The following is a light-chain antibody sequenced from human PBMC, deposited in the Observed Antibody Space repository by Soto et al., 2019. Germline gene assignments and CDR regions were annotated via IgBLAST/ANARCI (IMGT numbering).Light chain of an antibody. V-gene: IGKV1-39*01. CDR3: QQSYTTTLK. Sequence: DIQMTQSPSALSASIGDRFTITCRASQRIRTSLNWYQHKPGKAPKLLIYAASSLESGVPSRFSGSGSGTDFSLSISSLQPEDFATYYCQQSYTTTLKFGQGTRWIS. CDR1: QRIRTS. J-gene: IGKJ1*01. CDR2: AAS.